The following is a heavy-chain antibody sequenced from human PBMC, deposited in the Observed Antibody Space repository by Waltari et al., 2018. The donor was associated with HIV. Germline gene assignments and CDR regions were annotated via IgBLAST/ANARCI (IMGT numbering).Heavy chain of an antibody. J-gene: IGHJ4*02. CDR1: GFSVSDNY. CDR2: VYVGGST. D-gene: IGHD2-2*01. CDR3: ARALTRGLWDS. V-gene: IGHV3-53*01. Sequence: VQLVEYGGGLIQPGGSLSLSCAASGFSVSDNYMSWVRQAPGKRPEWVSVVYVGGSTDYADAMRGRLTTSRDESKNMLYLQMNSLRAEDTAVYYCARALTRGLWDSWGQGTLVSVSS.